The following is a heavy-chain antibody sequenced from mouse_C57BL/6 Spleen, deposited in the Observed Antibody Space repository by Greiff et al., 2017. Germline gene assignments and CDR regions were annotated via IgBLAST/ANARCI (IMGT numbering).Heavy chain of an antibody. Sequence: QVQLQQSGAELVKPGASVKISCKASGYAFSSSWMNWVKQRPGKGLEWIGRIYPGDGDTNYNGKFKGKATLTADKSSSTAYMQLSSLTSEDSAVYFCARRQAYYSNYYAMDYWGQGTSVTVSS. CDR3: ARRQAYYSNYYAMDY. V-gene: IGHV1-82*01. D-gene: IGHD2-5*01. CDR2: IYPGDGDT. J-gene: IGHJ4*01. CDR1: GYAFSSSW.